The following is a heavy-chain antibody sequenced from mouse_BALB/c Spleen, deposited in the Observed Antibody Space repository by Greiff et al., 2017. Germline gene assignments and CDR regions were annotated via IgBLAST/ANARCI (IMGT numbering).Heavy chain of an antibody. Sequence: EVMLVESGGGLVQPGGSRKLSCAASGFTFSSFGMHWVRQAPEKGLEWVAYISSGSSTIYYADTVKGRFTISRDNPKNTLFLQMTSLRSEDTAMYYCARRGNSPYYAMDYWGQGTSVTVSS. V-gene: IGHV5-17*02. CDR2: ISSGSSTI. D-gene: IGHD2-1*01. CDR3: ARRGNSPYYAMDY. J-gene: IGHJ4*01. CDR1: GFTFSSFG.